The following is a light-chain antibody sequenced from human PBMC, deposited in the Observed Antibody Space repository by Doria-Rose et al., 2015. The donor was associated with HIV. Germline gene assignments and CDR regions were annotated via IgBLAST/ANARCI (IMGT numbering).Light chain of an antibody. CDR3: HQYGTSWT. CDR1: QSFSSTY. J-gene: IGKJ1*01. Sequence: TQSPGTLSLSPWERATLSCRASQSFSSTYLAWYQQKPGQAPSLLIYDGSTRATGIPDRFSAGGSGTDFTLTINRLEPEDFALYYCHQYGTSWTFGQGTKVEI. CDR2: DGS. V-gene: IGKV3-20*01.